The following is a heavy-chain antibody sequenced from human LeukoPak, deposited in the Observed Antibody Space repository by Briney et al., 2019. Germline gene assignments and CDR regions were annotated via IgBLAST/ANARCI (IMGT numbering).Heavy chain of an antibody. J-gene: IGHJ4*02. CDR1: GFTFSTYA. V-gene: IGHV3-23*01. CDR2: IGGSGSYT. D-gene: IGHD6-13*01. Sequence: PGGSLRLSCAASGFTFSTYAMIWVRQAPGKGLEWVSVIGGSGSYTHYADSVKGRFTISRDNSKDTLYLQMNSLRAEDTAVYYCARDWYDYWGQGTLVTVSS. CDR3: ARDWYDY.